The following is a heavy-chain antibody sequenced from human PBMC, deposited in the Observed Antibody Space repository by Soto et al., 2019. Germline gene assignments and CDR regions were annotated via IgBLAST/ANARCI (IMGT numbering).Heavy chain of an antibody. CDR1: GDTSTPYA. V-gene: IGHV1-69*14. CDR2: IIPIAGTP. D-gene: IGHD2-15*01. J-gene: IGHJ4*02. CDR3: ARGYCVSSSCHSLDS. Sequence: QVQLVQSGAEVKTPGSSVTVSCKASGDTSTPYAISWVRQAPGQGLEWLGGIIPIAGTPTYAQKFQGRVTISEDRSTSTTYMELTRLTSEDTAVYYCARGYCVSSSCHSLDSWGQGTPVTVSS.